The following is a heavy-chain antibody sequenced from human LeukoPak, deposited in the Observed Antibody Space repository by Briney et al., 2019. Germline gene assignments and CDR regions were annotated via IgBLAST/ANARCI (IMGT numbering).Heavy chain of an antibody. J-gene: IGHJ6*02. CDR2: INHSGST. V-gene: IGHV4-34*01. D-gene: IGHD6-6*01. CDR1: GGSFSGYY. CDR3: AKTKLRIAARPGGSYYYYYGMDV. Sequence: PSETLSLTCAVYGGSFSGYYWSWIRQPPGKGLEWIGEINHSGSTNYNPSLKSRVTISVDTSKNQFSLKLSSVTAADTAVYYCAKTKLRIAARPGGSYYYYYGMDVWGQGTTVTVSS.